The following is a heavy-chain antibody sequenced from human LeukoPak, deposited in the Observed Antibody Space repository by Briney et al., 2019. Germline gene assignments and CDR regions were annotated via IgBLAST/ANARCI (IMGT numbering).Heavy chain of an antibody. CDR2: ISRNGGST. CDR3: ARRAVTGSNYFDY. J-gene: IGHJ4*02. D-gene: IGHD6-19*01. Sequence: GGSLRLSCSASGFTFSSYAMHWVRQAPGKGLEYVSGISRNGGSTYYADSVKGRFTISRDSAKNSVYLQMNSLRDEDTAVYYCARRAVTGSNYFDYWGQGSLVTVSS. V-gene: IGHV3-64*04. CDR1: GFTFSSYA.